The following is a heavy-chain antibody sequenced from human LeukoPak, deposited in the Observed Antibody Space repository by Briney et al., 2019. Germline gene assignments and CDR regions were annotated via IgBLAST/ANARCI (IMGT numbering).Heavy chain of an antibody. D-gene: IGHD1-26*01. V-gene: IGHV1-69*04. CDR2: IIPILGIA. CDR3: ARGRGAGRPYYFDY. CDR1: GGTFSSYA. J-gene: IGHJ4*02. Sequence: SVKVSCKASGGTFSSYAISWVRQAPGQGLEWMGRIIPILGIANYAQKFQGRVTITADKSTSTAYMELSSLRSEDTAVYYCARGRGAGRPYYFDYWGQGTLVTVSS.